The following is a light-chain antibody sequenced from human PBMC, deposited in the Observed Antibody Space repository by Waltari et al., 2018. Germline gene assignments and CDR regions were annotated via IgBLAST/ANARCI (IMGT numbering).Light chain of an antibody. CDR3: QHVYGIPRT. J-gene: IGKJ1*01. V-gene: IGKV1-9*01. CDR2: KAS. Sequence: DIHLTQSTSSLPASVGDRVTITCQASQAIINNLAWYQQKPGEVPKLLIYKASTLQRGVPSRFSGSGSGTDFTLTISSLQPEDFATYYCQHVYGIPRTFGQGTKVEIK. CDR1: QAIINN.